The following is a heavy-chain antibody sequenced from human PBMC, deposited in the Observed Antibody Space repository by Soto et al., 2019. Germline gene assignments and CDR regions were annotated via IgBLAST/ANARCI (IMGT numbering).Heavy chain of an antibody. J-gene: IGHJ4*02. D-gene: IGHD5-12*01. CDR1: GFTFSSYS. CDR2: ISSSSSYI. V-gene: IGHV3-21*01. Sequence: GGSLRLSCAASGFTFSSYSMNWVRQAPGKGLEWVSSISSSSSYIYYADSVKGRFTISRDNAKNSLYLQMNSLRAEDTAVYYCARTAGEMATITSHYFDYWGQGTLVTVSS. CDR3: ARTAGEMATITSHYFDY.